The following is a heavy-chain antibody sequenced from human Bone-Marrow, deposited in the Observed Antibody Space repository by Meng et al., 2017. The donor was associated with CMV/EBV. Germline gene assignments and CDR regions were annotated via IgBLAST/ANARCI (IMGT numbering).Heavy chain of an antibody. Sequence: ASVKVSCKASGYNFTSYAITWVRQAPGQGLEWMGWSSIYKVTPDYAQKFQDRISMTTDTSTNTAYMELKSLRSDDTAVYYCARDSLLRFSPTRDVWGQGTTVTVSS. CDR3: ARDSLLRFSPTRDV. J-gene: IGHJ6*02. D-gene: IGHD3-3*01. CDR2: SSIYKVTP. CDR1: GYNFTSYA. V-gene: IGHV1-18*01.